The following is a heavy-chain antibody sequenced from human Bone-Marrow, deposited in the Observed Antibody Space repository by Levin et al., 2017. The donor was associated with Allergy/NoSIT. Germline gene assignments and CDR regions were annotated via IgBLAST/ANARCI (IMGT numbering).Heavy chain of an antibody. CDR2: INHSGST. D-gene: IGHD3-22*01. CDR3: ARTRLPGSGYSF. Sequence: SETLSLTCAVYGGSFSGYYWSWIRQPPGKGLEWIGEINHSGSTNYNPSLKSRVTISVDTSKNQFSLKLSSVTAADTAVYYCARTRLPGSGYSFWGQGTLVTVSS. CDR1: GGSFSGYY. J-gene: IGHJ4*02. V-gene: IGHV4-34*01.